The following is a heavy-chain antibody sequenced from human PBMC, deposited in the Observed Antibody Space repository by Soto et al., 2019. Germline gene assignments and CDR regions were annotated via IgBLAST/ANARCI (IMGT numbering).Heavy chain of an antibody. CDR2: ISAYNGNT. V-gene: IGHV1-18*01. D-gene: IGHD5-12*01. J-gene: IGHJ4*02. Sequence: QVQLVQSGAEVKKPGASVKVSCKASGYTFTSYGISWVRQAPGQGLEWMGWISAYNGNTNYAQKLQGRVTMTTDTSTSTAYIELRSLRSDDTAVYYCASRYYEYDAPVGSDYWGQGTLVTVSS. CDR3: ASRYYEYDAPVGSDY. CDR1: GYTFTSYG.